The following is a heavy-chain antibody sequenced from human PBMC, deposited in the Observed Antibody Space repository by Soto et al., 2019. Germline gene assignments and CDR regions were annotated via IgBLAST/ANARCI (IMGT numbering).Heavy chain of an antibody. Sequence: SETLSLTCTVSGGSVSSGSYYWSWIRQPPGKGLEWIGYVYYSGSTNYNPSLKSRVTISVDTSKNQFSLKLSSVTAADTAVYYCARGQGSSSSNYYYGMDVWGKGTPVTVSS. CDR2: VYYSGST. CDR1: GGSVSSGSYY. V-gene: IGHV4-61*01. CDR3: ARGQGSSSSNYYYGMDV. J-gene: IGHJ6*04. D-gene: IGHD6-6*01.